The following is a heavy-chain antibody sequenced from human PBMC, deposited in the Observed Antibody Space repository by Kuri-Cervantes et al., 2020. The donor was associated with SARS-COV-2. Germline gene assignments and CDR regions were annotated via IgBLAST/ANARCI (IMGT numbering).Heavy chain of an antibody. Sequence: SQTLSLTCAVSGYSISSGYYWGWIRQPPGKGLEWIGSIYHSGSTYYNPSLKSRVTISVDTSKNQFSLKLSSVTAADTAVYYCARALSDLSNVLLWFGEKLRFDPWGQGTLVTGLL. CDR3: ARALSDLSNVLLWFGEKLRFDP. V-gene: IGHV4-38-2*01. CDR1: GYSISSGYY. D-gene: IGHD3-10*01. CDR2: IYHSGST. J-gene: IGHJ5*02.